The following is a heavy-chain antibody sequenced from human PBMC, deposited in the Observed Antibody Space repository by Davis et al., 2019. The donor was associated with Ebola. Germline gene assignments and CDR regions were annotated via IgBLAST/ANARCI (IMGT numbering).Heavy chain of an antibody. CDR1: GGSIISYY. J-gene: IGHJ4*02. CDR2: IYYSGST. D-gene: IGHD6-19*01. V-gene: IGHV4-59*08. CDR3: ARLSSTGHLDY. Sequence: MPSETLSLTCTVSGGSIISYYWSWFRQPPGKGLEWIGYIYYSGSTNYNPSLKSRVTISVDTSKNQFSLKLSSVTAADTAVYYCARLSSTGHLDYWGQGTLVTVSS.